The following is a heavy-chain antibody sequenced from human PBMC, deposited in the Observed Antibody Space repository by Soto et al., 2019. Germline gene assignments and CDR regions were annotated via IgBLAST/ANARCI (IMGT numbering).Heavy chain of an antibody. CDR1: GGSFSGYY. Sequence: SETLSLTCAVSGGSFSGYYWSWIRQPPGKGQEWIGEINHSGSTNYNPSLKSRVTISVDTSKNQFSLKLSSVTAADTAVYYCARGRCSSTRCYAAFDIWGQGTMVTVSS. D-gene: IGHD2-2*01. V-gene: IGHV4-34*01. CDR3: ARGRCSSTRCYAAFDI. CDR2: INHSGST. J-gene: IGHJ3*02.